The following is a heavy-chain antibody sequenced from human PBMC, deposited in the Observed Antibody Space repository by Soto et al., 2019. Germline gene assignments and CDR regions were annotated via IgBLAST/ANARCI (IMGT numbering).Heavy chain of an antibody. CDR3: AKESTVTTMYYYYGMDV. J-gene: IGHJ6*02. V-gene: IGHV3-23*01. D-gene: IGHD4-4*01. CDR2: IIGSGGST. CDR1: GFTFSSYA. Sequence: GSLRLSCAASGFTFSSYAMSWVRQAPGKGLEWVSAIIGSGGSTYYADSVKSRFTISRDNSKNTLYLQMNSLRAEDTAVYYCAKESTVTTMYYYYGMDVWGQGTTVTVSS.